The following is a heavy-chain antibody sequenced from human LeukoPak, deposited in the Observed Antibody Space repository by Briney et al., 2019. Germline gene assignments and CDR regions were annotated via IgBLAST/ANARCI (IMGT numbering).Heavy chain of an antibody. J-gene: IGHJ4*02. CDR3: ARDDYYFDY. V-gene: IGHV3-21*01. Sequence: GGSLRLSCAASGFTFSSYEMNWVRQAPGKGLEWVSSISSSSSYIYYADSVKGRFTISRDNAKNSLYLQMNSLRAEDTAVYYCARDDYYFDYWGQGTLVTVSS. CDR1: GFTFSSYE. D-gene: IGHD3-3*01. CDR2: ISSSSSYI.